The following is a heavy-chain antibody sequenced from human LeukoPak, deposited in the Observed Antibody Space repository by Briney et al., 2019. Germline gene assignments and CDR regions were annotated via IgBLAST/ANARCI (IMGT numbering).Heavy chain of an antibody. D-gene: IGHD6-6*01. CDR2: INHSGST. CDR3: ARGRGRSREYSSSPGWFDP. V-gene: IGHV4-34*01. J-gene: IGHJ5*02. Sequence: SETLSLTCAVYGGSFSGYYWSWIRQPPGKGLEWIGEINHSGSTNYNPSLKSRVTISVDTSKNQFSLKLSSVTAADTAVYYCARGRGRSREYSSSPGWFDPWGQGTLVTVSS. CDR1: GGSFSGYY.